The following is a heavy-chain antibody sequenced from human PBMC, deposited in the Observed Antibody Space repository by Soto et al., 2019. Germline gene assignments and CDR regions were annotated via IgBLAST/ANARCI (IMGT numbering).Heavy chain of an antibody. Sequence: GGSLRLSCAASGFTFSSYSMNWVRQAPGKGLEWVSYISSSSSFIYYADSVKGRITISRDNAKNSMYLQMNSLRDEDTAVYYCASGPPGDCGGDCHPHYCGQGTLVTVSS. D-gene: IGHD2-21*02. V-gene: IGHV3-48*02. CDR2: ISSSSSFI. J-gene: IGHJ4*02. CDR3: ASGPPGDCGGDCHPHY. CDR1: GFTFSSYS.